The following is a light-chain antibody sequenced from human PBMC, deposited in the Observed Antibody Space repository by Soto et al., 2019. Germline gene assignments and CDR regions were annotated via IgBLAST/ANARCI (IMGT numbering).Light chain of an antibody. CDR3: QQRSNWWT. Sequence: EIVLTQSPATLSLSPGERATLSCRASQSVSSYLGWYQQKPGQAPRLLIYDASNRATGIPARFSGSGSGTDFTLTISSLEPEDFAVYYCQQRSNWWTFGQWTKVEIK. V-gene: IGKV3-11*01. CDR2: DAS. CDR1: QSVSSY. J-gene: IGKJ1*01.